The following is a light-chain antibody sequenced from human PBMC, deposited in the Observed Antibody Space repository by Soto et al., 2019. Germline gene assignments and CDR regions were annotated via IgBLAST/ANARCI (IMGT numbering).Light chain of an antibody. J-gene: IGLJ2*01. CDR3: AAWDDSRSGL. CDR1: SSNIGNHY. V-gene: IGLV1-47*01. Sequence: QSVLTQPPSASGTPGQRVTISCSGSSSNIGNHYVSWYQQLPGTAPKLLIYKNNQRPSGVPDRFSGSMSGTSASLAISGLRSEEEADYYCAAWDDSRSGLFGGGTKVTVL. CDR2: KNN.